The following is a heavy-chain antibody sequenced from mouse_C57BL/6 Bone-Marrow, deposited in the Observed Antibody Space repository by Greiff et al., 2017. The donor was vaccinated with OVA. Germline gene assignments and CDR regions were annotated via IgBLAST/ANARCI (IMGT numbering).Heavy chain of an antibody. J-gene: IGHJ4*01. D-gene: IGHD2-2*01. CDR1: GFTFSSYA. V-gene: IGHV5-9-1*02. Sequence: EVHLVESGEGLVKPGGSLKLSCAASGFTFSSYAMSWVRQTPEKRLEWVAYISSGGDYIYYADTVKGRFTISRDNARNTLYLQMSSLKSEDTAMYYCTTGGGYPYYAMDYWGQGTSVTVSS. CDR3: TTGGGYPYYAMDY. CDR2: ISSGGDYI.